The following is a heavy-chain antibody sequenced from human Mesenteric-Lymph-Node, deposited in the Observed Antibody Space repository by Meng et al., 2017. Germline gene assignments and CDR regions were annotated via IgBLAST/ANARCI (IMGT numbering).Heavy chain of an antibody. CDR3: AKDQAAAQTNYFDY. Sequence: GGSLRLSCIASGFIFDDHAMHWVRQAPGKGLEWVAGISWNSGSIGYADSVKGRFTISRDNARNSLYLQMNGVRGEDTAFYYCAKDQAAAQTNYFDYWGQGTLVTVSS. J-gene: IGHJ4*02. CDR1: GFIFDDHA. D-gene: IGHD6-25*01. CDR2: ISWNSGSI. V-gene: IGHV3-9*01.